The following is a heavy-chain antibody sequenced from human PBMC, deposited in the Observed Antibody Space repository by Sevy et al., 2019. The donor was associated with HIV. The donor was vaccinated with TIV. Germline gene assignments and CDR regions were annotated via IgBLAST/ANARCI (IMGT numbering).Heavy chain of an antibody. D-gene: IGHD3-22*01. V-gene: IGHV1-24*01. CDR2: FDPEDDET. CDR3: ATTKDYYDSSGYPFDY. Sequence: ASVKVSCKVSGYSVIKFSMHWVRQAPGKGLEWMGTFDPEDDETIYAQKIQGRVTMTEDTSTDTAYMELSSLRSEDTAVYYCATTKDYYDSSGYPFDYWGQGTLVTVSS. CDR1: GYSVIKFS. J-gene: IGHJ4*02.